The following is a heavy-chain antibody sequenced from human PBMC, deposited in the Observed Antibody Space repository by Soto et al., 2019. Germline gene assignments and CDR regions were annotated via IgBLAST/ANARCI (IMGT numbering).Heavy chain of an antibody. CDR3: ARDHRIAPINWLDP. Sequence: GASVKVSCKASGYTFTSYGISWVRQAPGQGLEWMGWISAHNGNTKYAQKLQGRVTMTTDTSTSTAYMELRSLRSDDTAVYYCARDHRIAPINWLDPCGQGARVTVFS. D-gene: IGHD6-13*01. CDR2: ISAHNGNT. V-gene: IGHV1-18*01. CDR1: GYTFTSYG. J-gene: IGHJ5*02.